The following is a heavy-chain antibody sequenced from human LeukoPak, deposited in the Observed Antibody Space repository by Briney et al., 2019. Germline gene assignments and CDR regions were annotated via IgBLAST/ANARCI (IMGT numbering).Heavy chain of an antibody. D-gene: IGHD1-26*01. CDR3: ARRWELGYYYYGMDV. CDR1: GGSFSGYY. Sequence: SETLSLTCAVYGGSFSGYYWSWIRQPPGKGLEWIGEINHSGSTNYNPSLKSRVTISVDTSKNQFSLKLSFVTAADTAVYYCARRWELGYYYYGMDVWGQGTTVTVSS. CDR2: INHSGST. V-gene: IGHV4-34*01. J-gene: IGHJ6*02.